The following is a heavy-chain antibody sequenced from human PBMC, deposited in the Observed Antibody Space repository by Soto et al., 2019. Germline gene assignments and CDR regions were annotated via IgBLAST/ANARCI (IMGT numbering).Heavy chain of an antibody. CDR1: GFTFSSYW. Sequence: EEQLVESGGGLVQPGGSLRLSCAASGFTFSSYWMNWVRQAPGKGLVWVSRINPGGSITAYADSVKGRFTISRDNAKNTLYLQMNSLRGDDTAVYYCASVPTGKYGVWNYWGQGTLVTVSS. CDR3: ASVPTGKYGVWNY. D-gene: IGHD2-8*01. J-gene: IGHJ4*02. CDR2: INPGGSIT. V-gene: IGHV3-74*01.